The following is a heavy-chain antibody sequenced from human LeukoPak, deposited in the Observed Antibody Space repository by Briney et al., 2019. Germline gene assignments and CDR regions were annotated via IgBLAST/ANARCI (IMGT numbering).Heavy chain of an antibody. CDR1: GYTFTSYY. V-gene: IGHV1-46*01. Sequence: ASVKVSCKASGYTFTSYYMHWVRQAPGQGLEWMGIINPSGGSTSYAQKFQGRVTMTRDMSTSTVYMELSSLRSEDTAVYYCARALLWFGEPQPADYWGQGALVTVSS. CDR3: ARALLWFGEPQPADY. D-gene: IGHD3-10*01. J-gene: IGHJ4*02. CDR2: INPSGGST.